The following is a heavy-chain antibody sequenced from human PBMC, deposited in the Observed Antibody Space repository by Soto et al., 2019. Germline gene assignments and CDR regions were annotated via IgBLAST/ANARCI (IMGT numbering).Heavy chain of an antibody. CDR3: ARDLGVTPVYWAYYYYGMDV. CDR1: GYTFTSYG. CDR2: ISAYNGNT. J-gene: IGHJ6*02. Sequence: QVQLVQSGAEVKKPGASVKVSCTASGYTFTSYGISWVRQAPGQGREGMGWISAYNGNTNYAQKLQGRVNMTTDTSTGTAYMELRSLRSDDTAVYYCARDLGVTPVYWAYYYYGMDVWGQGTTVTVSS. V-gene: IGHV1-18*01. D-gene: IGHD1-26*01.